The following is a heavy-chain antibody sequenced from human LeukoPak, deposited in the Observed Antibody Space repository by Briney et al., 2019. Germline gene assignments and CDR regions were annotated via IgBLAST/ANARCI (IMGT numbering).Heavy chain of an antibody. V-gene: IGHV3-53*01. CDR3: VKKLSGIYTFDF. D-gene: IGHD1-26*01. CDR2: IFGESMT. CDR1: GFSVTTTY. Sequence: GGSLRLSCGVSGFSVTTTYMTWVRQAPGKGLEWVSLIFGESMTTYADSVKGRFTISRDNSKNTLYLQMNSLRAEDTAVYYCVKKLSGIYTFDFWGQGTLVAVSS. J-gene: IGHJ4*02.